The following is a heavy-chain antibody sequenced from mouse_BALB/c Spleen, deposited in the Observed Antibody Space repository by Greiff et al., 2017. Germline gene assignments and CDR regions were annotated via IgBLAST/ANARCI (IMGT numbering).Heavy chain of an antibody. CDR2: ISSGSSTI. CDR1: GFTFSSFG. J-gene: IGHJ4*01. CDR3: ARGDGYYYYAMDY. D-gene: IGHD2-3*01. V-gene: IGHV5-17*02. Sequence: EVQLVESGGGLVQPGGSRKLSCAASGFTFSSFGMHWVRQAPEKGLEWVAYISSGSSTIYYADTVKGRFTISRDNPKNTLFLQMTSLRSEDTAMYYCARGDGYYYYAMDYWGQGTSVTVSS.